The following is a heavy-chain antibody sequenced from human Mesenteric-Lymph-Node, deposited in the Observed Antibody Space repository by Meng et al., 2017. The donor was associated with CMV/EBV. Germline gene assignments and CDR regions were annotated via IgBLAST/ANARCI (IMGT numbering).Heavy chain of an antibody. Sequence: SGYTFTSYGISWVRQAPGQGLEWMGWISAYNGNTNYAQKLQGRVTMTTDTSTSTAYMELRSLRSDDTAVYYCARGRYCSSTSCYPFDYWGQGTLVTVSS. CDR3: ARGRYCSSTSCYPFDY. D-gene: IGHD2-2*01. CDR2: ISAYNGNT. J-gene: IGHJ4*02. CDR1: GYTFTSYG. V-gene: IGHV1-18*04.